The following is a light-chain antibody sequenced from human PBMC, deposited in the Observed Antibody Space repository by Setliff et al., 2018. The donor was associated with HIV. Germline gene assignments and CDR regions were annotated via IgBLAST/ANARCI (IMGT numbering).Light chain of an antibody. Sequence: QSVLTQPASVSAAPGLSITISCTGTNSDVGGYNYVSWYVQEPGKAPKLIMYDFTSRPSGISNRFSGSKSGNTASLTISGLRAEDEGDYFCTSYTRSDTYVFGSGTKVTVL. J-gene: IGLJ1*01. CDR3: TSYTRSDTYV. V-gene: IGLV2-14*03. CDR2: DFT. CDR1: NSDVGGYNY.